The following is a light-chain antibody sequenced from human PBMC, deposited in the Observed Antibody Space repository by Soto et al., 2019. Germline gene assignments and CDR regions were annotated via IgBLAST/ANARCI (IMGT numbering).Light chain of an antibody. J-gene: IGKJ3*01. CDR3: QQRSNWPST. CDR1: QSVRNY. V-gene: IGKV3-11*01. CDR2: DAS. Sequence: EIVLTQSPATLSLSPGERATLSCRASQSVRNYLAWYQQKPGQPPRLLIYDASNRATGIPARFSGSGSGTDFTLTISSLEPEDFAVYYCQQRSNWPSTFGPGTKLDIK.